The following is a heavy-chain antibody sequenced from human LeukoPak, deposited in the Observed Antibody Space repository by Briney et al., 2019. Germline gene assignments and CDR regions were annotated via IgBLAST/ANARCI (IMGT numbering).Heavy chain of an antibody. CDR1: GFTFSDYY. V-gene: IGHV3-11*01. J-gene: IGHJ4*02. D-gene: IGHD6-13*01. CDR3: ARDRVWGSSWYYFDY. CDR2: ISSSGSTI. Sequence: GGSLRLSCAASGFTFSDYYMSWIRQAPGKGLGWASYISSSGSTIYYADSVKGRFTISRDNAKNSLYLQMNSLRAEDTAVYYCARDRVWGSSWYYFDYWGQGTLVTVSS.